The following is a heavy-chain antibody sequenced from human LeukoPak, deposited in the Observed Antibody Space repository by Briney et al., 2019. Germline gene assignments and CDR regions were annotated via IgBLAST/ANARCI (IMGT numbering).Heavy chain of an antibody. CDR2: IIPILGIA. V-gene: IGHV1-69*04. Sequence: SVKVSCKASGGTFSSYAISWVRQAPGQGLEWMGRIIPILGIANYAQKFQGRVTITADKSTSTAYMELSSLRSEDTAVYYCARENDRGVGYYYGMDVWGQGTTVTVSS. D-gene: IGHD3-22*01. J-gene: IGHJ6*02. CDR1: GGTFSSYA. CDR3: ARENDRGVGYYYGMDV.